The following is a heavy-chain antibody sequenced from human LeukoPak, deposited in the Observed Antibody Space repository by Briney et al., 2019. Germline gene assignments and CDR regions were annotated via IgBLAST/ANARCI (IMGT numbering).Heavy chain of an antibody. CDR1: GSNFSSYS. CDR2: ISSRSTFK. Sequence: GGALRLSCAASGSNFSSYSMNWVRQARGKGLEGVSSISSRSTFKYDTDSVRGRFTISRDNGKNSLYLQMNCLRVEDTAVYYCARASFGVGGSRYFDYWGQGTLVTVSS. CDR3: ARASFGVGGSRYFDY. V-gene: IGHV3-21*06. D-gene: IGHD3-10*01. J-gene: IGHJ4*02.